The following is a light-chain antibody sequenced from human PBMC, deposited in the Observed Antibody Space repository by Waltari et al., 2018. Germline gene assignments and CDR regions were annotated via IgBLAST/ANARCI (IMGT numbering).Light chain of an antibody. Sequence: QSALTQPASVPGSPGQSITISCTGTDRTVGAYNFVSCYRQPPGKAPHLIIYEVSERPPGISDRFSGSKSDNTASLTISGLQADDEAVYYCSSYTTSNAPGVFGTGTKVTVL. CDR1: DRTVGAYNF. CDR3: SSYTTSNAPGV. J-gene: IGLJ1*01. V-gene: IGLV2-14*01. CDR2: EVS.